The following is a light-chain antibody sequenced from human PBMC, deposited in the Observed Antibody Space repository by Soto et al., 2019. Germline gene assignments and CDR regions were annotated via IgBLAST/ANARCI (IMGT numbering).Light chain of an antibody. CDR3: AAWDDSLSGPV. V-gene: IGLV1-47*02. J-gene: IGLJ3*02. CDR1: SSNIGRNY. CDR2: TDH. Sequence: QSVLTQPPSASGTPGQRVTISCSGRSSNIGRNYVYWYQQVPGTAPKLLIYTDHHRPSGVPDRFSGSKSGTSASLAISGLRSEDGADYYCAAWDDSLSGPVFGGGTQLTVL.